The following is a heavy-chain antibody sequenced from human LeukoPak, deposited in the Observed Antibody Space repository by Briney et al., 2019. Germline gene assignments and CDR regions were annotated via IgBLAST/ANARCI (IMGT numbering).Heavy chain of an antibody. CDR1: GFTFSSYA. CDR3: ATAGSYPGYYFDY. J-gene: IGHJ4*02. CDR2: ISYDGSNK. V-gene: IGHV3-30-3*01. D-gene: IGHD1-26*01. Sequence: PGGSLRLSCAASGFTFSSYAMSWVRQAPGKGLEWVAVISYDGSNKYYADSVKGRFTISRDNSKNTLYLQMNSLRAEDTAVYYCATAGSYPGYYFDYWGQGTLVTVSS.